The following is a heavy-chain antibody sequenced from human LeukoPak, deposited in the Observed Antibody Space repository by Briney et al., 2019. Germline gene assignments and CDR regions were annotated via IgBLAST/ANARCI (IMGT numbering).Heavy chain of an antibody. J-gene: IGHJ5*02. D-gene: IGHD6-19*01. V-gene: IGHV5-10-1*01. CDR3: ATIVGSGWYIS. CDR1: GYSFTSYW. CDR2: INPSDSYT. Sequence: KPGESLSIYCKGSGYSFTSYWISWVRQMPGKGLEWMGRINPSDSYTNYSPSFQGHVTISADRSISTAYLQWSRLKASDTAMYYCATIVGSGWYISWGQGTLVTVSS.